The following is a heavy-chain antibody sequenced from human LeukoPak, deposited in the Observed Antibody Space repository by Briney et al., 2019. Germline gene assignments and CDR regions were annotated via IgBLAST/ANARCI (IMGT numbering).Heavy chain of an antibody. D-gene: IGHD3-22*01. Sequence: GETLKITCTGSGYSFTSYWICCVRQMPGKGLYWMGIIYPGDSDTRYSSSFEGQVTISADKSISTAYLQWSSLTASDTAMYYCARRLIDYDSSGYSFDYWGQGTLVTVSS. CDR3: ARRLIDYDSSGYSFDY. CDR2: IYPGDSDT. V-gene: IGHV5-51*01. CDR1: GYSFTSYW. J-gene: IGHJ4*02.